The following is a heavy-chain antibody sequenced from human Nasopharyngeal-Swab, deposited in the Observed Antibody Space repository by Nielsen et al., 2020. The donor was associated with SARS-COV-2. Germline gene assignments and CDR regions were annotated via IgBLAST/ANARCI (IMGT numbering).Heavy chain of an antibody. V-gene: IGHV1-69*01. D-gene: IGHD6-19*01. Sequence: WVRQAPGQGLEWMGGIIPIFGTANYAQKFQGRVTITADESTSTAYMELSSLRSEDTAVYYCVREVSKWLVREYYYGMDVWGQGTTVTV. J-gene: IGHJ6*02. CDR3: VREVSKWLVREYYYGMDV. CDR2: IIPIFGTA.